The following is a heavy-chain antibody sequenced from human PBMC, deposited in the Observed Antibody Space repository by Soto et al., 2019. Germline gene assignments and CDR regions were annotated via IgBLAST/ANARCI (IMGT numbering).Heavy chain of an antibody. Sequence: PSETLSLTCTVSGGSISSGDYYWSWIRQPPGKGLEWIGYIYYSGSTYYNPSLKSRVTISVDTSKNQFSLKLSSVTAADTAVYYCARVSPDYDSSGSPTFDYWGQGTLVTVSS. J-gene: IGHJ4*02. D-gene: IGHD3-22*01. V-gene: IGHV4-30-4*01. CDR3: ARVSPDYDSSGSPTFDY. CDR2: IYYSGST. CDR1: GGSISSGDYY.